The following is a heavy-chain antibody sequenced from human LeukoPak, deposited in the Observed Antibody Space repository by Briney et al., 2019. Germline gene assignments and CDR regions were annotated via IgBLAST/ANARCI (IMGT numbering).Heavy chain of an antibody. CDR1: GFSSSSYG. V-gene: IGHV3-30*19. Sequence: GGSLRLSCAASGFSSSSYGMYWVRQAPGKGLEWVAVISYDGSNKYYADSVKGRFTISRDNSKNTLYLQMNSLRAEDTAVYYCARDARYSSSWHWSFDYWGQGNLVTVSS. J-gene: IGHJ4*02. CDR2: ISYDGSNK. D-gene: IGHD6-13*01. CDR3: ARDARYSSSWHWSFDY.